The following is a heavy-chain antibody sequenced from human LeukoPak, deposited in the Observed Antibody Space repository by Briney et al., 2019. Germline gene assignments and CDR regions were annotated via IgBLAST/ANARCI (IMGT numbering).Heavy chain of an antibody. CDR1: GYTFTGYF. J-gene: IGHJ3*02. CDR3: ARIMGYYDSSGYYALRAFDI. D-gene: IGHD3-22*01. CDR2: INPNSGGT. V-gene: IGHV1-2*02. Sequence: ASVKVSCKASGYTFTGYFMHWVRQAPGQGLEWMGWINPNSGGTNYALKFQGRVTMTGDTSISTAYMELSRLRSDDTAVYYCARIMGYYDSSGYYALRAFDIWGQGTMVTVSS.